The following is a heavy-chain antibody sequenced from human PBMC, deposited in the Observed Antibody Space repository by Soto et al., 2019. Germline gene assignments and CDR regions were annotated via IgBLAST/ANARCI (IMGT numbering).Heavy chain of an antibody. CDR2: IYYSGST. V-gene: IGHV4-31*03. CDR3: ASRGYSYGFSLGMDV. CDR1: GGSISSGGYY. J-gene: IGHJ6*02. D-gene: IGHD5-18*01. Sequence: SETLSLTCTVSGGSISSGGYYWSWIRQHPGKGLEWIGYIYYSGSTYYNPSLKSRVTISVDTSKNQFSLKLSSVTAADTVVYYCASRGYSYGFSLGMDVWGQGTTVTVSS.